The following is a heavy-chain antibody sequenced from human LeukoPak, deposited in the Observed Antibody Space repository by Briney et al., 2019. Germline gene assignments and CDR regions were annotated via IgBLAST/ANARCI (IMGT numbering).Heavy chain of an antibody. Sequence: GGSLRLSCAASGFTFSSYWMSWVRQAPGKGLEWVANIKQDGSEKYYVDSVKGRFTISRDNAKNSLYLQMNSLRAEDTAVYYCARDLGAVAGLKDAFDIWGQGTMVTVSS. CDR2: IKQDGSEK. CDR1: GFTFSSYW. J-gene: IGHJ3*02. V-gene: IGHV3-7*01. CDR3: ARDLGAVAGLKDAFDI. D-gene: IGHD6-19*01.